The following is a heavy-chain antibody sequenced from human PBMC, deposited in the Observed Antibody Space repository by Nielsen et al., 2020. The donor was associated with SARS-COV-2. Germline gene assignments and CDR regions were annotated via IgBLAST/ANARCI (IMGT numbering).Heavy chain of an antibody. CDR1: GGSLGSRNYY. D-gene: IGHD2-2*01. V-gene: IGHV4-39*02. Sequence: SETLSLTCTVSGGSLGSRNYYWGWIRQPPGKGLEWIGTIYYSGSVSYNPPLRSRVTISVDTSKKHFSLKLTSVTAADTAVYFCARGDIAVVPAAMFRGDDAFDIWGQGTMVRVSS. J-gene: IGHJ3*02. CDR2: IYYSGSV. CDR3: ARGDIAVVPAAMFRGDDAFDI.